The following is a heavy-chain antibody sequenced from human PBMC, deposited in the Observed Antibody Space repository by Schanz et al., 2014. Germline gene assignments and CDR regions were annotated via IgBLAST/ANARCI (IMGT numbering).Heavy chain of an antibody. D-gene: IGHD6-19*01. CDR2: ISGSGGST. V-gene: IGHV3-23*01. CDR3: ARDLISSGWYG. Sequence: ESGGGLVRPGGSLRLSCAASGFTFSSYTMNWVRQAPGKGLEWVSAISGSGGSTVYADSVKGRFTISRDNSNNTVFLQMNSLRAEDTAVYYCARDLISSGWYGWGQGTLVTVSS. J-gene: IGHJ4*02. CDR1: GFTFSSYT.